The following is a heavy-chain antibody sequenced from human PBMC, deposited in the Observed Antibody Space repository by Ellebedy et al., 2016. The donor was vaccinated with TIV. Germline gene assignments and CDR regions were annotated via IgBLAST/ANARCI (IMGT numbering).Heavy chain of an antibody. D-gene: IGHD4-17*01. CDR1: GYTFTSYY. V-gene: IGHV1-46*01. J-gene: IGHJ6*02. CDR3: ARDRLGDYGDYYGMDV. Sequence: ASVKVSXXASGYTFTSYYMHWVRQAPGQGLEWMGIINPSGGSTSYAQKFQGRVTMTRDTSTSTVYMELSSLRSEDTAVYYCARDRLGDYGDYYGMDVWGQGTTVTVSS. CDR2: INPSGGST.